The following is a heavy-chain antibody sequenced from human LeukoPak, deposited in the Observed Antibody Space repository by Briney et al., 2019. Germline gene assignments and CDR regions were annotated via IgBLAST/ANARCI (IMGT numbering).Heavy chain of an antibody. CDR3: AKLQDIVLMVYAY. J-gene: IGHJ4*02. CDR2: ISGSGGST. V-gene: IGHV3-23*01. Sequence: GGSLRLSCAASGFTFSSYAMSWVRQAPGEGLEWVSAISGSGGSTYYADSVKGRFTISRDNSKNTLYLQMNSLRAEDTAVYYCAKLQDIVLMVYAYWGQGTLVTVSS. CDR1: GFTFSSYA. D-gene: IGHD2-8*01.